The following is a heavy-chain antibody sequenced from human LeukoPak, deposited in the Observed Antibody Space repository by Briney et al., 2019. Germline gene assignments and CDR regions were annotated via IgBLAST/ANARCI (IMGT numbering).Heavy chain of an antibody. J-gene: IGHJ3*02. Sequence: GGSLRLSCAASGFTVSTNYMNWVCQAPGQGLEWVSVIYGGGSTYYADSVKGRFSISRDNSKNTLYLQMNSLRAEDTAMYYCARDTHRPDIWGQGTMVTVSS. CDR2: IYGGGST. CDR3: ARDTHRPDI. CDR1: GFTVSTNY. V-gene: IGHV3-53*01. D-gene: IGHD2-21*01.